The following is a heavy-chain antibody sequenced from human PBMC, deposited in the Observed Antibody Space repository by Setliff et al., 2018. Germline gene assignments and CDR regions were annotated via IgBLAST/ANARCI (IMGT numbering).Heavy chain of an antibody. CDR1: GYSISSGFY. CDR2: IYHSGTT. V-gene: IGHV4-38-2*02. CDR3: ARGGTFRYFDF. J-gene: IGHJ4*02. Sequence: PSETLSLTCTVSGYSISSGFYWGWIRQPPGKGLEWIGSIYHSGTTYYNPSLKSRVTISVDTSKNQFSLKLKSVTAADTAVYYCARGGTFRYFDFWGQGAPVTSPQ. D-gene: IGHD5-12*01.